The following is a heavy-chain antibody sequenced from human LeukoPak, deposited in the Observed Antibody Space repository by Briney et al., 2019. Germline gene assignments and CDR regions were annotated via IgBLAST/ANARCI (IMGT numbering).Heavy chain of an antibody. V-gene: IGHV4-34*01. CDR3: ARDRSYYSDTGTDY. D-gene: IGHD3-22*01. J-gene: IGHJ4*02. CDR2: INHSGST. Sequence: TSSETLSLTCAVYGGSFSGYYWSWIRQPPGKGLEWIGEINHSGSTNYNPSLKSRVTIAVDMSKNQFSLKLSSVTAADTAVYYCARDRSYYSDTGTDYWGQGALVTVSS. CDR1: GGSFSGYY.